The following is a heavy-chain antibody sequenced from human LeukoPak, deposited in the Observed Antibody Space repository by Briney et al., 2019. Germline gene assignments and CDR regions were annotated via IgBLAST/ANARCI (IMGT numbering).Heavy chain of an antibody. Sequence: GASVKVSCKASGGTFSSYATSWVRQAPGQGLEWMGRIIPILGIANYAQKFQGRVTITADKSTSTAYMELSSLRSEDTAVYYCARDVILTMVRGVDQTWYFDLWGRGTLVTVSS. CDR1: GGTFSSYA. V-gene: IGHV1-69*04. J-gene: IGHJ2*01. CDR3: ARDVILTMVRGVDQTWYFDL. D-gene: IGHD3-10*01. CDR2: IIPILGIA.